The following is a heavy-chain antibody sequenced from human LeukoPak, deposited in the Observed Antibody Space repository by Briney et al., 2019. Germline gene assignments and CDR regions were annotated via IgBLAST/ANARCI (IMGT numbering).Heavy chain of an antibody. V-gene: IGHV3-23*01. CDR3: AKDRVCSGGSCYFDY. Sequence: PGGSLRLSCAASGFTVSTNYMSWVRQAPGKGLEWVSGIIDGGGGTSYADSVKGRFTISRDNSQSTLYLQMNSLRAEDTAVYYCAKDRVCSGGSCYFDYWGQGTLVTVSS. J-gene: IGHJ4*02. CDR1: GFTVSTNY. D-gene: IGHD2-15*01. CDR2: IIDGGGGT.